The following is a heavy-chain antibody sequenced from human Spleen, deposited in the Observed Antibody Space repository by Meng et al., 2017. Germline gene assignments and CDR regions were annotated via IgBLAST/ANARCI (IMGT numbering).Heavy chain of an antibody. CDR3: AKAYGSGSYHPPDY. CDR2: ISWNSGSI. J-gene: IGHJ4*02. D-gene: IGHD3-10*01. CDR1: GFTFDDYA. V-gene: IGHV3-9*01. Sequence: LSLTCAASGFTFDDYAMHWVRQAPGKGLEWVSGISWNSGSIGYADSVKGRFTISRDNAKNSLYLQMNSLRAEDTALYYCAKAYGSGSYHPPDYWGQGTLVTVSS.